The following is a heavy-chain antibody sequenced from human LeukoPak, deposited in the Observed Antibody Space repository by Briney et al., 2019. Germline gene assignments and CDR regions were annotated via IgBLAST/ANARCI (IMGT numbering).Heavy chain of an antibody. Sequence: ASVKVSCKVSGYTLTELSMHWVRQAPGKGLEWRGGFDPEDGETIYAQKFQGRVTMTEDTSTDTAYMELSSLRSEDTAVYYCATAPAEYDSSGFDYWGQGTLVTVSS. D-gene: IGHD3-22*01. CDR3: ATAPAEYDSSGFDY. CDR1: GYTLTELS. V-gene: IGHV1-24*01. J-gene: IGHJ4*02. CDR2: FDPEDGET.